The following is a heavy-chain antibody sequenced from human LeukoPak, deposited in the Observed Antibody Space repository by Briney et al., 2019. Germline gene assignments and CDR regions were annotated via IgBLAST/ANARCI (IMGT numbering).Heavy chain of an antibody. J-gene: IGHJ3*02. D-gene: IGHD3-22*01. CDR2: DGSET. CDR3: AGDLPSSGYWYRDAFDI. Sequence: DGSETYYVASVKGRFTVSRDNAKNSLFLQMNSLRVEDTAMYYCAGDLPSSGYWYRDAFDIWGRGTMVTVSS. V-gene: IGHV3-7*01.